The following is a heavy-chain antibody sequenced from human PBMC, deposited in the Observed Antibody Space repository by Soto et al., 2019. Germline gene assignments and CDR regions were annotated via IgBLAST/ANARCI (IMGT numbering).Heavy chain of an antibody. D-gene: IGHD2-8*02. J-gene: IGHJ1*01. V-gene: IGHV3-30*03. CDR1: GFTFSSYG. Sequence: QVQLVESGGGVVQPGRSLRLSCAASGFTFSSYGMHWVRQAPGKGLEWVAVISYDGSNKYYADSVKGRFTISRDNSKNTLNLQMNSLRSAAPAVYGCARVTRQGVVWGDWGQGTLVTVCS. CDR2: ISYDGSNK. CDR3: ARVTRQGVVWGD.